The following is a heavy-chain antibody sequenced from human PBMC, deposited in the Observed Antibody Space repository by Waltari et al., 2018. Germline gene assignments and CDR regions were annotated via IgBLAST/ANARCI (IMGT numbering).Heavy chain of an antibody. CDR2: ISSAGRT. J-gene: IGHJ6*03. V-gene: IGHV3-23*03. D-gene: IGHD6-19*01. CDR3: AKLGGLYASGWPDSTNYMAV. CDR1: GFPFNDHC. Sequence: EVQVWESGGDLVKPGGSLRLSCAASGFPFNDHCVGWVGQVPGKGREWVSVISSAGRTNHADSVKGRFTISTDNSKKTVFLEMNSLRPDDTAVYYCAKLGGLYASGWPDSTNYMAVWGKGTTVTVSS.